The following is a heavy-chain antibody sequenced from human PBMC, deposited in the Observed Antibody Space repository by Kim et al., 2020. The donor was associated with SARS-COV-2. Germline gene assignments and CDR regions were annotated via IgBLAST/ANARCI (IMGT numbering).Heavy chain of an antibody. CDR3: VVATASVRGVIRYYFDY. V-gene: IGHV4-39*01. CDR1: GGSISSSSYY. CDR2: IYYSGST. D-gene: IGHD3-10*01. J-gene: IGHJ4*02. Sequence: SETLSLTCTVSGGSISSSSYYWGWIRQPPGKGLEWIGSIYYSGSTYYNPSLKSRVTISVDTSKNQFSLKLSSVTAADTAVYYCVVATASVRGVIRYYFDYWGQGTLVTVSS.